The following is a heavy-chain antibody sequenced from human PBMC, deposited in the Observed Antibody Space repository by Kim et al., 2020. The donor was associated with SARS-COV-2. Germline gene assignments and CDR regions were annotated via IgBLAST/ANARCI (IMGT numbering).Heavy chain of an antibody. V-gene: IGHV3-53*01. CDR3: ARGYDFGSGYAY. J-gene: IGHJ4*02. D-gene: IGHD3-3*01. Sequence: YTESLTARFTVSRDNAKNTLYLQMNSLGVEETAVYCCARGYDFGSGYAYWGQGTLVTVSS.